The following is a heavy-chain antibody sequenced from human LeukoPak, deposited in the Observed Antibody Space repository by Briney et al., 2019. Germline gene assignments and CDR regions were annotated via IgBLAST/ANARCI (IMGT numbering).Heavy chain of an antibody. CDR3: ARGGLRPIDY. CDR1: GFTVSTNY. D-gene: IGHD5-12*01. V-gene: IGHV3-48*03. CDR2: ISSSGSTI. J-gene: IGHJ4*02. Sequence: PGGSLRLSCAASGFTVSTNYMNWVRQAPGKGLEWVSYISSSGSTIYYADSVKGRFTISRDNAKNSLYLQMNSLRAEDTAVYYCARGGLRPIDYWGQGTLVTVSS.